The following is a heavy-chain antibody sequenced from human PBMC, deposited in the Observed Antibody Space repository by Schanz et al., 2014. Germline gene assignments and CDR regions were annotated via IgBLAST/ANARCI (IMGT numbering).Heavy chain of an antibody. D-gene: IGHD1-26*01. CDR2: ISTGRYL. CDR3: AREAKWGQWYFDL. J-gene: IGHJ2*01. CDR1: GFTFSSYS. Sequence: EVQLVESGGGLVKPGGSLRLSCAASGFTFSSYSLAWVRQAPGKGLEWVSFISTGRYLYYADSVKGRLTVSRDNSEKTVYLEFHSLRSEDTALYYCAREAKWGQWYFDLWGRGSLVTVSS. V-gene: IGHV3-21*02.